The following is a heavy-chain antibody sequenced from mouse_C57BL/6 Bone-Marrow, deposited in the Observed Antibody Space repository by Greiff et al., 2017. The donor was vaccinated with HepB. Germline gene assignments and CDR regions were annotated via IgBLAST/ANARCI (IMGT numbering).Heavy chain of an antibody. CDR2: ISDGGSYT. CDR1: GFTFSSYA. V-gene: IGHV5-4*01. J-gene: IGHJ2*01. Sequence: DVHLVESGGGLVKPGGSLKLSCAASGFTFSSYAMSWVRQTPEKRLEWVATISDGGSYTYYPDNVKGRFTISRDNAKNNLYLQMSSLKSEDTAMYYCARLGYFDYWGQGTTLTVSS. CDR3: ARLGYFDY.